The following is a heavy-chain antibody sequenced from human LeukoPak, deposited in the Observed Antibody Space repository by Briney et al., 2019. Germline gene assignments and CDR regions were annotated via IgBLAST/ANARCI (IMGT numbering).Heavy chain of an antibody. CDR1: GGSISSYY. CDR2: IYYSGST. D-gene: IGHD2-15*01. V-gene: IGHV4-59*01. Sequence: KPSETLSLTCTVSGGSISSYYWSWIRQPPGKGLEWIGYIYYSGSTNYNASLTNRVTISVDTSKNQFSLKLSSVTAADTAVYYCASEVGYCSGGSCYSYFDYWGQGTLVTVSS. CDR3: ASEVGYCSGGSCYSYFDY. J-gene: IGHJ4*02.